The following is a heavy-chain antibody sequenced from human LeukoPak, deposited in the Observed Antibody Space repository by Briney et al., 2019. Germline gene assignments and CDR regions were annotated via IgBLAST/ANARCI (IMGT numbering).Heavy chain of an antibody. Sequence: ASVKVSCKASGYTFTGYYMHWVRQAPGQGLEWMGWINPNSGGTNYAQKFQGRVTMTRDTSISTAYMELSRLRSDDTAVYYCARSFGNEYSSSSSSDAFDIWGQGTMVTVSS. D-gene: IGHD6-6*01. V-gene: IGHV1-2*02. J-gene: IGHJ3*02. CDR3: ARSFGNEYSSSSSSDAFDI. CDR1: GYTFTGYY. CDR2: INPNSGGT.